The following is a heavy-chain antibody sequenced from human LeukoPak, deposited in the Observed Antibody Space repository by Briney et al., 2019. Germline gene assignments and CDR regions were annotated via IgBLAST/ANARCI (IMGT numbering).Heavy chain of an antibody. V-gene: IGHV4-4*07. CDR2: IYTRGTT. CDR1: GGSMNNYY. Sequence: SETLSLTCTVSGGSMNNYYWNWIRQSAGKGLEWIGDIYTRGTTNYNPPLKSRLTMSVDTSRNQFSLKLSSVTAADTAVYYCARADRGYCSGASCYGFDPWGQGTLVTVSS. J-gene: IGHJ5*02. D-gene: IGHD2-15*01. CDR3: ARADRGYCSGASCYGFDP.